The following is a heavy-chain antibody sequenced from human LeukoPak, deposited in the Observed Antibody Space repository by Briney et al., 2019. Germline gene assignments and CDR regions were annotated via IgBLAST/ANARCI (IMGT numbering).Heavy chain of an antibody. CDR3: AKTITGKPINYFDY. J-gene: IGHJ4*02. D-gene: IGHD1-14*01. CDR2: INSDGSST. CDR1: GFTFSSYW. Sequence: LPGGSLRLSCAASGFTFSSYWMHWVRQAPGKGLVWVSRINSDGSSTSYADSVKGRFTISRDNAKNTLYLQMNSLRAEDTAVYYCAKTITGKPINYFDYWGQGTLVTVSS. V-gene: IGHV3-74*01.